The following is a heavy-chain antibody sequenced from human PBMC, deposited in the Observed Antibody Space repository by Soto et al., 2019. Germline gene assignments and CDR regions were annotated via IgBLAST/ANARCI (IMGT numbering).Heavy chain of an antibody. Sequence: PGGSLRLSCAASGFTFSSYGMQWVRQAPGKGLEWVEVIWYDGSNKYDADSVKGRFTISREHSKNTLYLHMNSLRAEDTAVYYCARVHSSRWYGNFDYWGQGT. CDR1: GFTFSSYG. CDR3: ARVHSSRWYGNFDY. CDR2: IWYDGSNK. J-gene: IGHJ4*02. D-gene: IGHD6-13*01. V-gene: IGHV3-33*01.